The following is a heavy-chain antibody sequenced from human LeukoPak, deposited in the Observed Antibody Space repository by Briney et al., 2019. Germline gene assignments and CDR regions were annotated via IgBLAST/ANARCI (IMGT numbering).Heavy chain of an antibody. CDR3: AKAKGYGYYFDY. V-gene: IGHV3-9*01. J-gene: IGHJ4*02. D-gene: IGHD5-18*01. CDR2: ISWNSGSI. Sequence: GGSLRLSCAASGFTLDDYAMHWVRQAPGEGLERVSGISWNSGSIGYADSVKGRFTISRDNAKNSLYLQMNNLRAEDTALYYCAKAKGYGYYFDYWGQGTLVTVSS. CDR1: GFTLDDYA.